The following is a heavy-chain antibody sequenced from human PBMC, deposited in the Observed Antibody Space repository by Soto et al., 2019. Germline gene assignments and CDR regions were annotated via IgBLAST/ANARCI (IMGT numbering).Heavy chain of an antibody. CDR2: IYHSGST. V-gene: IGHV4-30-2*01. J-gene: IGHJ3*02. Sequence: PSETLSLTCAVSGGSISSGGYSWSWIRQPPGKGLEWIGHIYHSGSTYYNPSLKSRVTISVDRSKNQFSLKLSSVTAADTAVYYCARGEYYYGSGSISRGAFDIWGQGTMVTVSS. D-gene: IGHD3-10*01. CDR1: GGSISSGGYS. CDR3: ARGEYYYGSGSISRGAFDI.